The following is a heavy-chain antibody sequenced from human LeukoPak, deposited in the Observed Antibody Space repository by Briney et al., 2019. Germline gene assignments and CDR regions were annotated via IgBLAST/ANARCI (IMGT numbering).Heavy chain of an antibody. CDR3: ARGAGTRHLGY. Sequence: PSETLSLTCAVSGYSISSGYYWGWIRPPPGKGLEWIGSIFHSGITYYNPSLETRVTLSVDTSKNQFSLNVNSVTAADTAVYYCARGAGTRHLGYWGQGTLVTVSS. CDR1: GYSISSGYY. J-gene: IGHJ4*02. CDR2: IFHSGIT. D-gene: IGHD1-7*01. V-gene: IGHV4-38-2*01.